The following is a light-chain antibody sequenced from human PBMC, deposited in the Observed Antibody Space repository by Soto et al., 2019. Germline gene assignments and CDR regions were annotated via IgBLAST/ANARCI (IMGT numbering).Light chain of an antibody. J-gene: IGKJ1*01. CDR1: QSISSY. Sequence: DIQMTQSPSTLSASVGDRVTITCRASQSISSYLAWYQQKPGKAPKLLIYKASSLESGVPSRFSGSGSGTEFTLTISSLQPDDFATYYCQQYYSYSQTFGQGTKVEIK. CDR3: QQYYSYSQT. CDR2: KAS. V-gene: IGKV1-5*03.